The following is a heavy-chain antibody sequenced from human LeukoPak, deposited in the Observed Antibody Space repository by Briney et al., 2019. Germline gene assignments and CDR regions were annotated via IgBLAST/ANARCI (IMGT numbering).Heavy chain of an antibody. Sequence: PSETLSLTCTVSGGSISSYYWSWIRQPPGKGLEWVGYIYASGSTNYNASLKSRVTISVDTSKNQLSLKVISVTAADTAVYYCARHSSVVRGWFDPWGRGTLVVVSS. CDR3: ARHSSVVRGWFDP. CDR1: GGSISSYY. V-gene: IGHV4-4*09. CDR2: IYASGST. D-gene: IGHD2-15*01. J-gene: IGHJ5*02.